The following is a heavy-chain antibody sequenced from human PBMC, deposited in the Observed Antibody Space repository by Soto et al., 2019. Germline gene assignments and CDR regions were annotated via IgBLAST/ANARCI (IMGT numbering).Heavy chain of an antibody. CDR3: ARGRTTFSTTPFDP. CDR2: MNPNSGNT. D-gene: IGHD3-3*02. J-gene: IGHJ5*02. Sequence: QVQLVQSGAEVRKPGASVKVSCKASGYTFTSYDIYWVRQATGQGLEWMGWMNPNSGNTGYEQKFQGRVTMTRNTSISTAYMELSSLRSEDTAVYYCARGRTTFSTTPFDPWGQGTLVTVSS. V-gene: IGHV1-8*01. CDR1: GYTFTSYD.